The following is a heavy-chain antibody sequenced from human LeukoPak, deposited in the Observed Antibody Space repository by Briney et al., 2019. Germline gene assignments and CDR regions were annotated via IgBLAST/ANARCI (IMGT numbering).Heavy chain of an antibody. Sequence: QAGGSLRLSCAASGFTFSSYAMSWVRQAPGKGLEWVSAISGSGGSTYYADSVKGRFTISRDNSKNTLYLQMNSLRAEDTAVYYCAISHGIFGVVIPGGSYYFDYWGQGTLVTVSS. J-gene: IGHJ4*02. V-gene: IGHV3-23*01. D-gene: IGHD3-3*01. CDR3: AISHGIFGVVIPGGSYYFDY. CDR1: GFTFSSYA. CDR2: ISGSGGST.